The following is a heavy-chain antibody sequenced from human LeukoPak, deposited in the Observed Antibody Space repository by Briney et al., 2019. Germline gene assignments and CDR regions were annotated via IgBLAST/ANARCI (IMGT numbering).Heavy chain of an antibody. CDR1: GGSISSYY. CDR3: ARALSYDFWSGSPRYFDL. CDR2: IYYSGST. V-gene: IGHV4-59*08. Sequence: SETLSLTCTVSGGSISSYYRSWIRQPPGKGLEGIGDIYYSGSTNYNPSLKSRVTISVDASKNQFSLKLSSVTTADTAVYYCARALSYDFWSGSPRYFDLWGRGTLVTVSS. D-gene: IGHD3-3*01. J-gene: IGHJ2*01.